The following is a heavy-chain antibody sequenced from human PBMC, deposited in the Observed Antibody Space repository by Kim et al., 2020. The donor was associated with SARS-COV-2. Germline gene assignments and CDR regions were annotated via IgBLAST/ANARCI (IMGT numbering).Heavy chain of an antibody. J-gene: IGHJ6*02. D-gene: IGHD3-22*01. Sequence: GGSLRLSCAASGFTVSSNYMSWVRQAPGKGLEWVSVIYSGGSTYYADSVKGRFTISRHNSKNTLYLQMNSLRAEDTAVYYCYHYYYDSSGNSGGDYYGMDVWGQGTTVTVSS. CDR2: IYSGGST. V-gene: IGHV3-53*04. CDR3: YHYYYDSSGNSGGDYYGMDV. CDR1: GFTVSSNY.